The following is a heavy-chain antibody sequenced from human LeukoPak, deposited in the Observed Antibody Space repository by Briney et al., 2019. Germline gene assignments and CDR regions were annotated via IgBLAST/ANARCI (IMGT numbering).Heavy chain of an antibody. V-gene: IGHV3-23*01. D-gene: IGHD2-15*01. CDR2: ISGSGGST. Sequence: HPGGSLRLSCAASGFTFSIYAMSWVRQAPGKGLEWVSAISGSGGSTYYADSVKGRFTISRDNSKNTLYLQMDSLRAEDTAVYYCAKGGYCSGGSCYYAYYFDYWGQGTLVTVSS. CDR3: AKGGYCSGGSCYYAYYFDY. J-gene: IGHJ4*02. CDR1: GFTFSIYA.